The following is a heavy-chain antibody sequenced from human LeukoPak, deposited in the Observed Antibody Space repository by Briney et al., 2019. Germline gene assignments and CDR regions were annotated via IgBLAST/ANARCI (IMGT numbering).Heavy chain of an antibody. CDR2: LYSGGST. V-gene: IGHV3-53*01. J-gene: IGHJ3*01. Sequence: GGSLRLSCAASGFTVRSTYMSWVRQAPGKGLEWVSVLYSGGSTYYPVSVKGRFTISRDNSKNTLYLQMNSLGAEDTAMYYCALSWGSALDVWGQGTMVTVSS. CDR1: GFTVRSTY. D-gene: IGHD3-16*01. CDR3: ALSWGSALDV.